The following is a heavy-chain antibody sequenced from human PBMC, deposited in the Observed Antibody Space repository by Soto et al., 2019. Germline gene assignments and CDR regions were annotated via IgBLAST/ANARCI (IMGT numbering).Heavy chain of an antibody. Sequence: QRLSCAASGFTFSSYSMNWVRQAPGKGLEWVSSISSSSSYIYYADSVKGRFTISRDNAKNSLYLQMNSLRAEDTAVYYCARDSDDYCSGGSCYHYGMDVWGQGTTVTVSS. CDR3: ARDSDDYCSGGSCYHYGMDV. D-gene: IGHD2-15*01. CDR1: GFTFSSYS. V-gene: IGHV3-21*01. J-gene: IGHJ6*02. CDR2: ISSSSSYI.